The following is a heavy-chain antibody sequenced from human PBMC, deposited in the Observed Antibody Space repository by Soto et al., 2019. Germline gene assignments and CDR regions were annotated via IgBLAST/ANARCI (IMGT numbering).Heavy chain of an antibody. D-gene: IGHD3-22*01. CDR1: GFRFSDYP. Sequence: GSLRLSCVGSGFRFSDYPLNWVRQAPGKGLEWVGRSRDKPQGYSTAYAASVKGRFTTSRDESKNSAYLQMNSLKTEDTAVYYCVRATYFSDSSGYTRCLDYWGQGTLVTVSS. CDR2: SRDKPQGYST. V-gene: IGHV3-72*01. J-gene: IGHJ4*02. CDR3: VRATYFSDSSGYTRCLDY.